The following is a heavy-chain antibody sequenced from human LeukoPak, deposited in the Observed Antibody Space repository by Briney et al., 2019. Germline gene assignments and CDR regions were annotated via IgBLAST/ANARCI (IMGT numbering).Heavy chain of an antibody. CDR1: GFTFSSYS. D-gene: IGHD3-22*01. CDR3: VRGVEGSYYYDSSGKGNALDI. J-gene: IGHJ3*02. V-gene: IGHV3-48*02. Sequence: PGRSLRLSCAASGFTFSSYSMNWVRQAPGKGLEWISFISSSGSPIYYAGSVTGRFTISRDNGKNSLYLQMNSLRDEDTAVYYCVRGVEGSYYYDSSGKGNALDIWGQGTMVTVSS. CDR2: ISSSGSPI.